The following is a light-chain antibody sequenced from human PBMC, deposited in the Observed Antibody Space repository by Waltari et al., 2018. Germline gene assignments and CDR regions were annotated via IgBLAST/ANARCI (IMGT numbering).Light chain of an antibody. CDR1: QSVGTY. Sequence: SCRASQSVGTYLAWYQQRPGQSPRLLIYDASYRATGIPARFSGSESETDFTLTISSLQPEDFAVYYCQQRRNWPLTFGGGTRVQI. CDR3: QQRRNWPLT. V-gene: IGKV3-11*01. CDR2: DAS. J-gene: IGKJ4*01.